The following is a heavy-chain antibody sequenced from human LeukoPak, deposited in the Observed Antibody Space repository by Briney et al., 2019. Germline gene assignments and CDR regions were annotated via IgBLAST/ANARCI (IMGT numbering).Heavy chain of an antibody. Sequence: PSETLSLTCTVSGGSISSSSYYWGWIRQPPGKGLEWIGSIYYSGSTYYNPSLKSRVTISVDTSKNQFSLKLSSVTAADTAVYYCARGGVDYWGQGTLVTVSS. CDR2: IYYSGST. D-gene: IGHD3-10*01. CDR3: ARGGVDY. J-gene: IGHJ4*02. CDR1: GGSISSSSYY. V-gene: IGHV4-39*07.